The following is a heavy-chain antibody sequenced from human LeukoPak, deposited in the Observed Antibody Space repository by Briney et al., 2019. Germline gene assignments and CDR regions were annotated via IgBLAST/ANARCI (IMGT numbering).Heavy chain of an antibody. J-gene: IGHJ4*02. CDR1: GGSFSGYY. CDR3: ARARGRFFDY. V-gene: IGHV4-34*01. CDR2: INHSGST. Sequence: SETLSLTCAVYGGSFSGYYWSWIRQPPGEGLEWIGEINHSGSTNYNPSLKSRVTISVDTSKNQFSLKLSSVTAADTAVYYCARARGRFFDYWGQGTLVTVSS.